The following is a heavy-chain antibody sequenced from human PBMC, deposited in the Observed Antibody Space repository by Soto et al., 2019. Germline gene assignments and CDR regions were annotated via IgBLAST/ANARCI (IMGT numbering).Heavy chain of an antibody. CDR2: INPNGGST. J-gene: IGHJ4*02. D-gene: IGHD6-19*01. CDR1: GFAFTSYK. V-gene: IGHV1-46*01. Sequence: ASVKVSCKASGFAFTSYKMHWVRQAPGQGLEWMGLINPNGGSTNYAQKFQGRVTMTSDTSTSTVYMELNSLKSEDTAVYYCARSDPNSSGWYAGVYWGQGTLVTVSS. CDR3: ARSDPNSSGWYAGVY.